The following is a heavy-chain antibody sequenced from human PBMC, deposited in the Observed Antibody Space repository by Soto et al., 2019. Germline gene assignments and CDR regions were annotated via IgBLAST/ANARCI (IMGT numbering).Heavy chain of an antibody. CDR3: ARGPTITTDV. Sequence: PSETLSLTCTISGGSMSRYSCHWLRQPPGKGLEWIGYMYNDGATDYNPSLKSRISMSLDTSTNQFSLRLSSVTAADTAVYFCARGPTITTDVWGRGILVTVSS. V-gene: IGHV4-59*01. D-gene: IGHD5-12*01. CDR2: MYNDGAT. J-gene: IGHJ4*02. CDR1: GGSMSRYS.